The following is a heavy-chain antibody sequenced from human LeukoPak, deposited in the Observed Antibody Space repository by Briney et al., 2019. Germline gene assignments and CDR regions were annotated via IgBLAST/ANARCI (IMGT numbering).Heavy chain of an antibody. CDR3: ARITMVRGVLHFDY. J-gene: IGHJ4*02. V-gene: IGHV4-34*01. CDR2: INHSGST. Sequence: SETLSLTCAVYGGSFSGYYWSWIRQPPGKGLEWIGEINHSGSTNYNPSLKSRVTISVDTSKNQFSLKLSSVAAADTAVYYCARITMVRGVLHFDYWGQGTLVTVSS. D-gene: IGHD3-10*01. CDR1: GGSFSGYY.